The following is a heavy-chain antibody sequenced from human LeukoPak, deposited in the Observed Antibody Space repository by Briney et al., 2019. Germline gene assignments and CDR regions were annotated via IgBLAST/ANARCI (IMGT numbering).Heavy chain of an antibody. Sequence: GGSLRLSCAASGFPFSSYWMSWVRQAPGKGLEWVANIKQDGSEKYYVDSVKGRFTISRDNAKNSLYLQMNSLRAEDTAVYYCARGIAARSWFDPWGQGTLVTVSS. V-gene: IGHV3-7*01. CDR1: GFPFSSYW. CDR2: IKQDGSEK. D-gene: IGHD6-6*01. J-gene: IGHJ5*02. CDR3: ARGIAARSWFDP.